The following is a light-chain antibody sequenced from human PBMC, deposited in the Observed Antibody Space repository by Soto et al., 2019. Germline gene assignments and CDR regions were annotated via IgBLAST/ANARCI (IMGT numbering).Light chain of an antibody. Sequence: EIVLTQSPATLSLSPGERATLSCRASQSFSGYLVWYQQKPGQAPRLLIYGAFNRATGIPARFSGSGSGTDFTLTISSLEPEDSAVYYCQQRNVWPPVTFGQGTRLEIK. CDR2: GAF. CDR1: QSFSGY. CDR3: QQRNVWPPVT. V-gene: IGKV3-11*01. J-gene: IGKJ5*01.